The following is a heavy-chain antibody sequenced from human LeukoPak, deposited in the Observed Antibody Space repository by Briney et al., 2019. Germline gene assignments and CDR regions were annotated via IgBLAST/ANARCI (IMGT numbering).Heavy chain of an antibody. V-gene: IGHV3-30*18. D-gene: IGHD3-22*01. CDR3: AKDRLYYYDSSGYCFPSYFDY. Sequence: PGRSLRLSCAASGFTFSSYGMHWVRQAPGKGLEWVAVISYDGSNKYYADSVKGRFTISRDNSKNTLYLQMNSLRAEDTAVYYCAKDRLYYYDSSGYCFPSYFDYWGQGTLVTVSS. CDR1: GFTFSSYG. CDR2: ISYDGSNK. J-gene: IGHJ4*02.